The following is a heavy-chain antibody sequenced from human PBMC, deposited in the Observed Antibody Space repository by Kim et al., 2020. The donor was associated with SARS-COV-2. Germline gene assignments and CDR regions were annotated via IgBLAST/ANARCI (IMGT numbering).Heavy chain of an antibody. CDR2: IHYSGST. D-gene: IGHD3-3*01. V-gene: IGHV4-31*03. CDR1: GGSISSGGYY. J-gene: IGHJ4*02. Sequence: SETLSLTCTVSGGSISSGGYYWSWIRQHPGKELEWFGYIHYSGSTYYNPSLKRRVTISVDTSKNQFSLKLSSVTAAATAVYYCARGRITIFGLVTQFDYWGQGTRSTVSP. CDR3: ARGRITIFGLVTQFDY.